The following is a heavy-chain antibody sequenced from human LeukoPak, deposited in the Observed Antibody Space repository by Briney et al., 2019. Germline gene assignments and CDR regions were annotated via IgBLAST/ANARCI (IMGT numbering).Heavy chain of an antibody. CDR2: INPNSGGT. CDR1: GYTFTGYY. Sequence: ASVKVSCKASGYTFTGYYMHWVRQAPGQGLEWMGWINPNSGGTNYAQKFQGRVTMTRDTSISTAYMELSRLRSDDTAVYYCARDRRYCSGGSCSGSLDYWGQGTLVTVSS. CDR3: ARDRRYCSGGSCSGSLDY. V-gene: IGHV1-2*02. D-gene: IGHD2-15*01. J-gene: IGHJ4*02.